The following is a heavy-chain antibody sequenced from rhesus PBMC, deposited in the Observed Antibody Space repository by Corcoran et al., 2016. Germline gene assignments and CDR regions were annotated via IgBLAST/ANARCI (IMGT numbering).Heavy chain of an antibody. D-gene: IGHD3-28*01. J-gene: IGHJ4*01. Sequence: QLQLQESGPGLVKPSETLSLTCAVSGYSISSGYGWSWIRQPPGKGLAGLWYISYSGSTSYNPALKSRVTISRDTSKNQFSLKLSSVTAADTAVYYCARRLGITMIVVIPNGFDYWGQGVLVTVSS. CDR2: ISYSGST. V-gene: IGHV4-122*02. CDR1: GYSISSGYG. CDR3: ARRLGITMIVVIPNGFDY.